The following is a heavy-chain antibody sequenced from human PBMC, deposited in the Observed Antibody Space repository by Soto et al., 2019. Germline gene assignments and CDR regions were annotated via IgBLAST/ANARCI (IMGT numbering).Heavy chain of an antibody. V-gene: IGHV3-33*01. CDR1: GFTFSSYG. CDR3: ARLWQWSFEN. Sequence: PGGSLRLSCAASGFTFSSYGMHWVRQAPGKGLEWVAFIWYDGSDKYYADSVKGRFTISRDNSKNTLHLQMNSLRAEDTAVYYCARLWQWSFENWGKGTLVTVPS. CDR2: IWYDGSDK. D-gene: IGHD6-19*01. J-gene: IGHJ4*02.